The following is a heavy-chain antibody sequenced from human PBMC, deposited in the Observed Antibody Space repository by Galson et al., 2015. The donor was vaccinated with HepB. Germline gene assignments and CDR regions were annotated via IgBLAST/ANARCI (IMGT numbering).Heavy chain of an antibody. Sequence: QSGAEVKKPGESLRISCKGSGYSFTSYWISWARQMPGKGLEWMGRIDPSDSYTNYSPSFQGHVTISADKSISTAYLQWSSLKASDTAMYYCAMHQIGVASIRGGFDYWGQGTLVTVSS. CDR3: AMHQIGVASIRGGFDY. CDR2: IDPSDSYT. V-gene: IGHV5-10-1*01. D-gene: IGHD5-12*01. J-gene: IGHJ4*02. CDR1: GYSFTSYW.